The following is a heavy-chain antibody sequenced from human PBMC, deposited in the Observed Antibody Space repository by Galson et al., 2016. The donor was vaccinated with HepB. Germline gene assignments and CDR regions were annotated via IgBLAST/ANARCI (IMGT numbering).Heavy chain of an antibody. D-gene: IGHD5-18*01. V-gene: IGHV1-2*04. J-gene: IGHJ4*02. CDR1: GYTFTAYK. CDR2: IGPNSGAT. Sequence: SVKVSCKASGYTFTAYKIHWVRQAPGQGLEWTGWIGPNSGATNYAQNFQGFVTMTSDTSISTAYMELSSVKFDDTAVFYCARVSSTGYGNYYSEHWGQGTLLTVSS. CDR3: ARVSSTGYGNYYSEH.